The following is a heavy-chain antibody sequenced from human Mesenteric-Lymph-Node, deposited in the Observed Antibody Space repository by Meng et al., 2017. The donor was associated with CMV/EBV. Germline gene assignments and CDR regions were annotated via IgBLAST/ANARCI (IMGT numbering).Heavy chain of an antibody. CDR1: GFSFGDYT. V-gene: IGHV3-49*04. CDR2: IRRKDYGGTT. Sequence: GGSLRLSCTASGFSFGDYTLSWVRPAPGKGLEWVGFIRRKDYGGTTEYAASVKSRFTISRDDSKSIAYLQMNSLKTEDTAVYYCTRVRGGYYFDYWGQGTLVTVSS. J-gene: IGHJ4*02. CDR3: TRVRGGYYFDY. D-gene: IGHD3-16*01.